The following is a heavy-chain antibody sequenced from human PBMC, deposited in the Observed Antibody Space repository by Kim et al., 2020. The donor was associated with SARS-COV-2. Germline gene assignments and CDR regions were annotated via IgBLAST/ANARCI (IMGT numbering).Heavy chain of an antibody. V-gene: IGHV3-23*01. Sequence: DSREGRFTITSGNSKNTMYLQMNSLRAEDTAIYFCAKDRVSMVRGVDFDYWGQGTLVTVSS. CDR3: AKDRVSMVRGVDFDY. D-gene: IGHD3-10*01. J-gene: IGHJ4*02.